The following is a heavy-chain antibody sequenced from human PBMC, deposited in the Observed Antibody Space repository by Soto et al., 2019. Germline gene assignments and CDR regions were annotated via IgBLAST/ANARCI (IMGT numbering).Heavy chain of an antibody. J-gene: IGHJ5*02. Sequence: SETLSLTCTVSGGSISSGGYYWSWIRQHPGKGLEWIGYIYYSGSTYYNPSLKSRVTISVDTSKNQFSLKLSSVTAADTAVYYCARVESVITNTYNWFDPWGQGTLVTVSS. CDR1: GGSISSGGYY. CDR2: IYYSGST. CDR3: ARVESVITNTYNWFDP. D-gene: IGHD3-22*01. V-gene: IGHV4-31*03.